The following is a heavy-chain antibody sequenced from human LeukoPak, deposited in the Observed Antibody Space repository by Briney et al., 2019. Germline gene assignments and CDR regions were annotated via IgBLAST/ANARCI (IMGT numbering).Heavy chain of an antibody. Sequence: PSETLSLTCTVSGGSISSGGYYWSWIRQHPGKGLEWIGYIYYTGNTYYNPSLKSRVTISLDTSKNQFSLKLSSVTAADTAVYYCARGGTLIQWLVSKVRGYGMDVWGQGTTVTVSS. V-gene: IGHV4-31*03. CDR1: GGSISSGGYY. J-gene: IGHJ6*02. CDR3: ARGGTLIQWLVSKVRGYGMDV. CDR2: IYYTGNT. D-gene: IGHD6-19*01.